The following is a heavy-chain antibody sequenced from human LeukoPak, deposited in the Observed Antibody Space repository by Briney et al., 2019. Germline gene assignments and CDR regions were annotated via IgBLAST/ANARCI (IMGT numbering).Heavy chain of an antibody. CDR1: GGTFSSYA. J-gene: IGHJ4*02. D-gene: IGHD3-9*01. V-gene: IGHV1-69*05. CDR2: IIPIFGTA. CDR3: ARERGSLTGAYYFDY. Sequence: ASVKVSCKASGGTFSSYAISWVRQAPGQGLEWMGGIIPIFGTANYAQKFQGRVTITTDESTSTAYMELSSLRSEDTAVYYCARERGSLTGAYYFDYWGQGTLVTVSS.